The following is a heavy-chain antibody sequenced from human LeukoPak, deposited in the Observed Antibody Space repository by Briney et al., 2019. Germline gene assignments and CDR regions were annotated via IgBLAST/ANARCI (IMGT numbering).Heavy chain of an antibody. CDR3: ARHSYLLNWSGYYTDYYYYMDV. CDR2: IYYSGST. V-gene: IGHV4-39*01. D-gene: IGHD3-3*01. CDR1: GGSISSSSYY. J-gene: IGHJ6*03. Sequence: PSDTLSLTCTVSGGSISSSSYYWGWIRQPPGKGLEWIGSIYYSGSTYYNPSLKSRVTISVDTSKNQFSLKLSSVTAADTAVYYCARHSYLLNWSGYYTDYYYYMDVWGKGTTVTVSS.